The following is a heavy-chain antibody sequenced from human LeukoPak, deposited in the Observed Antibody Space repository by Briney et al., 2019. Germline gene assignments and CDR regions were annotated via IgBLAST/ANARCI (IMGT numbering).Heavy chain of an antibody. V-gene: IGHV4-34*01. CDR3: ARPHCSSTSCYDRDAFDI. CDR1: GGSISSYY. Sequence: SETLSLTCTVSGGSISSYYWSWIRQPPGKGLEWIGEINHSGSTNYNPSLKSRVTISVDASKNQFSLKLSSVTAADTAVYYCARPHCSSTSCYDRDAFDIWGQGTMVTVSS. CDR2: INHSGST. D-gene: IGHD2-2*01. J-gene: IGHJ3*02.